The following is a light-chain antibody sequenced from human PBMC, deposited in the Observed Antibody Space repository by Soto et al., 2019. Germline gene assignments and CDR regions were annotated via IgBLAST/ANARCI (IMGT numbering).Light chain of an antibody. V-gene: IGKV3-11*01. CDR1: QSISGY. Sequence: EIVLTQSPATLSLSPGERATLSCRASQSISGYLAWYQQKPGLAPRLLIYDASNRATVIPARFSGTGSGTHFTLPISSLEPEDFAVCYCQPRYNWALTFGGGTKVEIK. CDR3: QPRYNWALT. J-gene: IGKJ4*01. CDR2: DAS.